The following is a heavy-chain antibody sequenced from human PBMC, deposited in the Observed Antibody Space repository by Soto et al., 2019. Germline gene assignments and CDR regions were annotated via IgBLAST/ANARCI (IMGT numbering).Heavy chain of an antibody. CDR1: GGTFSSYA. V-gene: IGHV1-69*06. CDR2: IIPIFGTA. CDR3: ARGEYRGYSNYGPMGY. Sequence: QVQLVQSGAEVKKPGSSVKVSCKASGGTFSSYAISWVRQAPGQGLEWMGGIIPIFGTANYAQKFQGRVTITADKSTSTAYMELSSLRSEDTAVYYWARGEYRGYSNYGPMGYWGQGTLVTVSS. J-gene: IGHJ4*02. D-gene: IGHD4-4*01.